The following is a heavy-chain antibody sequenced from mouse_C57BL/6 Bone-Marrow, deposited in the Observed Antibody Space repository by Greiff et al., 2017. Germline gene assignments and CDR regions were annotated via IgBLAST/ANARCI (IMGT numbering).Heavy chain of an antibody. D-gene: IGHD4-1*01. CDR1: GYTFTSYG. V-gene: IGHV1-81*01. CDR3: ARFTGTPYYYAMDY. J-gene: IGHJ4*01. CDR2: IYPRSGNT. Sequence: QVQLQQSGAELARPGASVKLSCKASGYTFTSYGISWVKQRTVQGLEWIGEIYPRSGNTYYNEKFKGKATLTADKSSSTAYMELRSLTSEDSAVYFCARFTGTPYYYAMDYWGQGTSVTVSS.